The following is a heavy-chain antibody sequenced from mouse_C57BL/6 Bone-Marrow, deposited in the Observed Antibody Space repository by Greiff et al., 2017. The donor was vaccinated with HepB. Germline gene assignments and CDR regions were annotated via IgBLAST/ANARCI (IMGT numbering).Heavy chain of an antibody. Sequence: VQLQQSGAELVRPGASVKLSCTASGFNIKDDYMHWVKQRPEQGLEWIGWIDPENGDTEYASKFQGKATITADTSSNTAYLQLSSLTSEDTAVYYCTTRGMDDAMDYWGKGTSVTVSS. CDR1: GFNIKDDY. D-gene: IGHD2-3*01. CDR2: IDPENGDT. J-gene: IGHJ4*01. V-gene: IGHV14-4*01. CDR3: TTRGMDDAMDY.